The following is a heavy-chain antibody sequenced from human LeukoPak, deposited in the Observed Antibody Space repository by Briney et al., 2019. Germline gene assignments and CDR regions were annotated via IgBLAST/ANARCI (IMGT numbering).Heavy chain of an antibody. D-gene: IGHD2-21*01. J-gene: IGHJ4*02. Sequence: SVKLSCKASGGTFSSYTISWVRQAPGQGLEWMGRIIPILGIANYAQKFQGRVTITADKSTSTAYMELSSLRAEDTAVYYCASKGDTYCGGDCYSNWGQGTLVTVSS. CDR2: IIPILGIA. V-gene: IGHV1-69*02. CDR1: GGTFSSYT. CDR3: ASKGDTYCGGDCYSN.